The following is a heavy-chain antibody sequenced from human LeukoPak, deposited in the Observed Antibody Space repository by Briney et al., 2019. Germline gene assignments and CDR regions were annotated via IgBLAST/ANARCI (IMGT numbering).Heavy chain of an antibody. Sequence: GGSLRLSCAASGFTFSISEMHWVRRAPGKGLESISAIGSNGDTTYYANSVKGRFTISRDSSKNTLYLQMGSLRAEDMAVYYCARRTAGTTGVFDYWGQGTLVTVSS. CDR3: ARRTAGTTGVFDY. CDR1: GFTFSISE. D-gene: IGHD1-1*01. V-gene: IGHV3-64*01. CDR2: IGSNGDTT. J-gene: IGHJ4*02.